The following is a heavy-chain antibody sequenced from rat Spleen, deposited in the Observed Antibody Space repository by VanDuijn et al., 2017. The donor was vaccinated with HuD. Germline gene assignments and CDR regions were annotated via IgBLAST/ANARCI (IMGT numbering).Heavy chain of an antibody. CDR3: TRVATFRPFDY. J-gene: IGHJ2*01. D-gene: IGHD3-5*01. Sequence: EVQLMESGGGLVQPGRSLKLSCVASGFTFNNYWMTWIRQAPGKGLEWVASITYDGTNVYYRDSVKGRFTISRDNAKSILYLQMNSLRSEDTATYYCTRVATFRPFDYWGQGVMVTVSS. V-gene: IGHV5-31*01. CDR2: ITYDGTNV. CDR1: GFTFNNYW.